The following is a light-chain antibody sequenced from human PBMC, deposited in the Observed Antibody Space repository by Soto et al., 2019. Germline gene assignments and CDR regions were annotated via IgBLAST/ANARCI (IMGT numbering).Light chain of an antibody. J-gene: IGLJ2*01. V-gene: IGLV2-14*01. CDR2: DVS. CDR3: FSYSTSRARI. CDR1: RSDVGGYNY. Sequence: QSVLTQPASVSGSPGQSITISCTGTRSDVGGYNYVSWYKQKPGKAPKLVIYDVSHRPSGVSDRFFGSKSGNTASLIISVLEAEDEADYYCFSYSTSRARIFGGGTKLTVL.